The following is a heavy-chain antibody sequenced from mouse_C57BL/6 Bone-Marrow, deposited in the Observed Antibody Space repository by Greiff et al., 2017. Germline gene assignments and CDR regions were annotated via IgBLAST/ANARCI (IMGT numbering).Heavy chain of an antibody. V-gene: IGHV1-4*01. Sequence: QVQLQQSGAELARPGASVKMSCKASGYTFTSYTMHWVKQRPGQGLEWIGYINPSSGYTKYNQKFKDKATLTADKSASTAYMQLSSLTSEDSAVYYCSRNYYCSSLGGFDHWGQGPTLTVSS. J-gene: IGHJ2*01. D-gene: IGHD1-1*01. CDR1: GYTFTSYT. CDR2: INPSSGYT. CDR3: SRNYYCSSLGGFDH.